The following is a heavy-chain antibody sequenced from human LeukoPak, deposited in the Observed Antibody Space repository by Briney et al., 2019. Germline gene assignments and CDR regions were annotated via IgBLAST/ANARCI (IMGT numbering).Heavy chain of an antibody. CDR3: AKVPHSWGLFDS. Sequence: GGSLRLSCAASGFTFSSYWMSWVRQAPGKGLEWVANIKEDGSEKYYVDSVKGRFTISRDNSKNTLYLQMDSLRTEDTAVYYCAKVPHSWGLFDSWGQGTLVTVSS. J-gene: IGHJ4*02. V-gene: IGHV3-7*01. D-gene: IGHD3-16*01. CDR2: IKEDGSEK. CDR1: GFTFSSYW.